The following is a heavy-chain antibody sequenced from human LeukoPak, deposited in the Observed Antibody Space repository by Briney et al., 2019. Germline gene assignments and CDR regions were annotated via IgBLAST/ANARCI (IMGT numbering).Heavy chain of an antibody. D-gene: IGHD1-26*01. CDR2: INPNSGGT. J-gene: IGHJ4*02. V-gene: IGHV1-2*02. Sequence: EASVKVSCKASGYTFTGYYMHWVRQAPGQGLEWMGWINPNSGGTNYAQKFQGRVTMTRDTSISTAYMELSSLRSEDTAVYYCARADSGSWYYFDYWGQGTLVTVSS. CDR1: GYTFTGYY. CDR3: ARADSGSWYYFDY.